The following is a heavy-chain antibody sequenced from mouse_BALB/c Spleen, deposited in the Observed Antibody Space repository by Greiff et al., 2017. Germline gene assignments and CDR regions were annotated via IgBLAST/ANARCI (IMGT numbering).Heavy chain of an antibody. CDR1: GFTFTDYY. CDR3: ARDGNSFMDY. D-gene: IGHD2-1*01. CDR2: IRNKANGYTT. V-gene: IGHV7-3*02. J-gene: IGHJ4*01. Sequence: EVHLVESGGGLVQPGGSLRLSCATSGFTFTDYYMSWVRQPPGKALEWLGFIRNKANGYTTEYSASVKGRFTISRDNSQSILYLQMNTLRAEDSATYYCARDGNSFMDYWGQGTSVTVAS.